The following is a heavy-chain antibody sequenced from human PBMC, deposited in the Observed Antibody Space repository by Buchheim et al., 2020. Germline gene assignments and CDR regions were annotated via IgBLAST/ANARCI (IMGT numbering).Heavy chain of an antibody. J-gene: IGHJ5*02. CDR3: ARKYSSGWYESWFDP. Sequence: QVQLVQSGAEVKKPGASVKVSCKASGYTFTGYYMHWVRQAPGQGLEWMGRINPNSGGTNYAQKFQGRVTMTRNTSISTDYMELSSLRSEDTAVYYCARKYSSGWYESWFDPWGQGTL. D-gene: IGHD6-19*01. V-gene: IGHV1-2*06. CDR1: GYTFTGYY. CDR2: INPNSGGT.